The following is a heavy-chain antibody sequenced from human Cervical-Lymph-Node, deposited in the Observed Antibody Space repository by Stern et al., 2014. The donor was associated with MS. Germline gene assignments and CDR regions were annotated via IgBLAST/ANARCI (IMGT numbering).Heavy chain of an antibody. CDR3: ASHYYDSIGYYRYYGMDV. V-gene: IGHV1-69*09. D-gene: IGHD3-22*01. J-gene: IGHJ6*02. CDR2: IIPLLPAS. Sequence: QLVQSGAEVKKPGSSVKVSCTAFGGTFSSYTISWVRQAPGQGLEWMGRIIPLLPASSYVQKFEGRVTITADISTSTAYMELGSLRSEDTAVYYCASHYYDSIGYYRYYGMDVWGQGTTVTVSS. CDR1: GGTFSSYT.